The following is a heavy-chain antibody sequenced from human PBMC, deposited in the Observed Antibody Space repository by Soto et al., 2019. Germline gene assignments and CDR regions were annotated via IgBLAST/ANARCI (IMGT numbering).Heavy chain of an antibody. CDR1: GYTFTSYA. J-gene: IGHJ6*02. Sequence: GASVKVSCKASGYTFTSYAMHWVRQAPGQRLEWMGWINAGNGNTKYSQKFQGRVTITTDTSTSTAYMELRSLRSDDTAVYYCARESGYSHYYYGMDVWGQGTTVTVSS. D-gene: IGHD5-18*01. V-gene: IGHV1-3*01. CDR3: ARESGYSHYYYGMDV. CDR2: INAGNGNT.